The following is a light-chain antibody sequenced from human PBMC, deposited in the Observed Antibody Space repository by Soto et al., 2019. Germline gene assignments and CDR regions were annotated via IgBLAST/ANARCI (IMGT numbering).Light chain of an antibody. J-gene: IGLJ1*01. CDR2: EDS. CDR3: ISYAGSNTYV. Sequence: QSALTQPPSASGSPGQSVAISCTGTSSDVGGHNYISWYQQHPGKAPKLMVHEDSGPPSGVPDRFSGSKSGNTASLTVSGLQAEDEADYYCISYAGSNTYVFGTGTKLTVL. CDR1: SSDVGGHNY. V-gene: IGLV2-8*01.